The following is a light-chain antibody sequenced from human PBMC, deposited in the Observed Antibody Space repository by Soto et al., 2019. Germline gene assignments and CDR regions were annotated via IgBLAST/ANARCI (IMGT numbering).Light chain of an antibody. V-gene: IGLV2-14*01. CDR2: EVS. CDR3: NSYTSSSTLYV. CDR1: SSDIGTYNY. J-gene: IGLJ1*01. Sequence: QAASVSGSPGQSITISCTGTSSDIGTYNYVSWYQQHPRKAPKLMLYEVSNRPSGVSNRFFGSKSGNTASLTISGLQAEDEADYFCNSYTSSSTLYVFGTGTKLTVL.